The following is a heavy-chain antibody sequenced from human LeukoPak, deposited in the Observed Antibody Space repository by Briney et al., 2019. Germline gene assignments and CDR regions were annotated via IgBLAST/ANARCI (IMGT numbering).Heavy chain of an antibody. CDR3: ARSTRALVPTADDAFDI. CDR2: IYGGGTT. V-gene: IGHV3-66*02. Sequence: GGSLRLSCAASGFTVSRNYMNWVRQAPGKGLEWVSIIYGGGTTYYADSVKGRFTISRDNSKNTMYLQMNSLRAEDTAVYYCARSTRALVPTADDAFDIWGQGTMVTVSS. D-gene: IGHD2-2*01. J-gene: IGHJ3*02. CDR1: GFTVSRNY.